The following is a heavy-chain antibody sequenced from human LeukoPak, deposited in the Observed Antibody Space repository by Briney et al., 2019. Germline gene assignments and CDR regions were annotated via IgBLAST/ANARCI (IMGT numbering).Heavy chain of an antibody. D-gene: IGHD6-6*01. V-gene: IGHV4-4*07. CDR1: GGSISSYY. J-gene: IGHJ4*02. Sequence: SETLSLTCTVSGGSISSYYWSWIRQPAGKGLEWIGRIYTSGSTNYNPSLKSRVTMSVDTSKNQFSLKLSSVTAADTAVYYCARGKRQLVYSHFDYWGQGTLVTVSS. CDR2: IYTSGST. CDR3: ARGKRQLVYSHFDY.